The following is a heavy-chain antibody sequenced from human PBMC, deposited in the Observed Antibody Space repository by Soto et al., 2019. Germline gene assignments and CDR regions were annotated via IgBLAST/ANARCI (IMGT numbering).Heavy chain of an antibody. Sequence: EVQLLESGGGLVQPGGSLRLSCAASGFTFTTYAMSWVRQAPGKGLEWVSGVTDSGGKTYYADSVKGRFTISRDNSKNTLYLPMNSMRAEDTALYYCAKGFIVAATTPEFDYWGQGTLVTVSS. D-gene: IGHD1-26*01. J-gene: IGHJ4*02. CDR1: GFTFTTYA. CDR2: VTDSGGKT. V-gene: IGHV3-23*01. CDR3: AKGFIVAATTPEFDY.